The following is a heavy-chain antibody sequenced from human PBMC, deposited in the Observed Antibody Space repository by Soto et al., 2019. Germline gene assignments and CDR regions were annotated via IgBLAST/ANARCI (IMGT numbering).Heavy chain of an antibody. D-gene: IGHD6-6*01. CDR1: GGTFSSYA. CDR3: AISPPSSGDFDY. V-gene: IGHV1-69*13. Sequence: SVKVSCKAPGGTFSSYAISWVRQAPGQGLEWMGGIIPIFGTANYAQKFQGRVTITADESTSTAYMELSSLRSEDTAVYYCAISPPSSGDFDYWGQGTLVTVSS. CDR2: IIPIFGTA. J-gene: IGHJ4*02.